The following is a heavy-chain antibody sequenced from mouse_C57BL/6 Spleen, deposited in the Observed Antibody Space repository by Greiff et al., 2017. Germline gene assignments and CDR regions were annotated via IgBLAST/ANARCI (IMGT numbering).Heavy chain of an antibody. Sequence: VKLQQPGAELVRPGSSVKMSCKASGYTFTSYWMHWVKQRPIQGLEWIGNIDPSDSETHYNQKFKDKATLTVDKSSSTAYMQLSSLTSEDSAVYYCARDYGSSRYFDVWGTGTTVTVSS. CDR3: ARDYGSSRYFDV. CDR1: GYTFTSYW. D-gene: IGHD1-1*01. CDR2: IDPSDSET. J-gene: IGHJ1*03. V-gene: IGHV1-52*01.